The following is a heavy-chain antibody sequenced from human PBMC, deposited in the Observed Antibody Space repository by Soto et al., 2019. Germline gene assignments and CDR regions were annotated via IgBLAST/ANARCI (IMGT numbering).Heavy chain of an antibody. Sequence: PGGSLRLSCAASGFTFSSYEMMWVRQAPGKWLEWVSFIHNSRGTTYYADSVKGRFTISRDNAQNSLYLQMSSLRAEDTAVYYCATSLSGYYYSYWGQGXLVTVSS. CDR1: GFTFSSYE. V-gene: IGHV3-48*03. J-gene: IGHJ4*02. CDR2: IHNSRGTT. D-gene: IGHD3-22*01. CDR3: ATSLSGYYYSY.